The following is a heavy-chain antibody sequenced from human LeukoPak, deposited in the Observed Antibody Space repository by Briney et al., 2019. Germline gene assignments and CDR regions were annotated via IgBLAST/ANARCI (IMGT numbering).Heavy chain of an antibody. J-gene: IGHJ6*03. D-gene: IGHD6-19*01. CDR3: ARGIGAVAGRGDYYYMDV. CDR1: GFTFSSYW. Sequence: GGSLRLSCAASGFTFSSYWMHWVRQAPGKGLVWVSRINSDGSSTSYADSVKGRFTISRDNAKNTLYLQMNSLRAEDTAVYYCARGIGAVAGRGDYYYMDVWGKGTTVTVSS. CDR2: INSDGSST. V-gene: IGHV3-74*01.